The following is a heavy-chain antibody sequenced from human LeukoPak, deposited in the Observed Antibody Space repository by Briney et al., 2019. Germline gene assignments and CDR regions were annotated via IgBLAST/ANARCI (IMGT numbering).Heavy chain of an antibody. D-gene: IGHD5-18*01. J-gene: IGHJ4*02. CDR1: GYTFTGYY. CDR2: ISAYNGNT. V-gene: IGHV1-18*04. Sequence: ASVRVSCKASGYTFTGYYMHWVRQAPGQGLEWMGWISAYNGNTNYAQKLQGRVTMTTDTSTSTAYMELRSLRSDDTAVYYCARVVDTAMVPDYWGQGTLVTVSS. CDR3: ARVVDTAMVPDY.